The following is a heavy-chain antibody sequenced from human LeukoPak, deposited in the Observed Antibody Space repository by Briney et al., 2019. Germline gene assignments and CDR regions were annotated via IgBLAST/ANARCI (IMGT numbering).Heavy chain of an antibody. CDR3: ARGGAVGGTDMDV. Sequence: PGGSLRLSCAASGFTFSSYSINWVRQAPGKGLAWVAYISDTSATIYYYAESVRGRFTISRDNAKSSVHLQMSSLRAEDTGVYYCARGGAVGGTDMDVWGKGTTVTVSS. J-gene: IGHJ6*03. V-gene: IGHV3-48*04. CDR2: ISDTSATI. D-gene: IGHD3-16*01. CDR1: GFTFSSYS.